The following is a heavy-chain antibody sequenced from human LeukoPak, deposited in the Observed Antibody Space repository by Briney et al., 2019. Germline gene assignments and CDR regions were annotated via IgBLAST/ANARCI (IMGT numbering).Heavy chain of an antibody. V-gene: IGHV4-61*02. CDR3: ARHGGAIAAAGNDY. J-gene: IGHJ4*02. CDR1: GGSISSGSYY. D-gene: IGHD6-13*01. Sequence: PSETLSLTCTVSGGSISSGSYYWSWIRQPAGKGLEWIGRIYTSGSTNYNPSLKSRVTISVDTSKNQLSLKLSSVTAADTAVYYCARHGGAIAAAGNDYWGQGTLVTVSS. CDR2: IYTSGST.